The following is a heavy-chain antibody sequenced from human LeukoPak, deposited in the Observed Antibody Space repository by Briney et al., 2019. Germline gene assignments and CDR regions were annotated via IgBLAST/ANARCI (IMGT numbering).Heavy chain of an antibody. Sequence: GGSLRLSCAASGFTFSSYAMSWVRQAPGKGLEWVSAISGSGGSIYYADSVKGRFTISRENSKNTLYLQMNSLRAEDTAVYYCAKNLGSGSYYNVDYYYGMDVWGKGTTVTVSS. CDR1: GFTFSSYA. CDR2: ISGSGGSI. CDR3: AKNLGSGSYYNVDYYYGMDV. D-gene: IGHD3-10*01. V-gene: IGHV3-23*01. J-gene: IGHJ6*04.